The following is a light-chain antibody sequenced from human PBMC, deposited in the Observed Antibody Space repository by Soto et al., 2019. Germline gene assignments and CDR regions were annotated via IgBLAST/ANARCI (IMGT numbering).Light chain of an antibody. J-gene: IGKJ4*01. CDR1: QSLLHSNGYNY. CDR3: MQALQTL. CDR2: WGS. V-gene: IGKV2-28*01. Sequence: DTVMTQSPLSLPVTPGEPASISFRSSQSLLHSNGYNYFDWYLQKPGQSPQFLVNWGSNRASGVPDRFSGSGSGTDFTLKISRVEAEDVGVYYCMQALQTLFGGGTKVEIK.